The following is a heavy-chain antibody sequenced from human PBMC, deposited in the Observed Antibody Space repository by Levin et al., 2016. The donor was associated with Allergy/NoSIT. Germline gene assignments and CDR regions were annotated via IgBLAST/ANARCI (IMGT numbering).Heavy chain of an antibody. Sequence: WIRQPPGKGLEWVSAISGSGGSTYYADSVKGRFTISRDNSKNTLYLQMNSLRAEDTAVYYCAKFGGDCYSCYYYYGMDVWGQGTTVTVSS. CDR2: ISGSGGST. J-gene: IGHJ6*02. D-gene: IGHD2-21*02. CDR3: AKFGGDCYSCYYYYGMDV. V-gene: IGHV3-23*01.